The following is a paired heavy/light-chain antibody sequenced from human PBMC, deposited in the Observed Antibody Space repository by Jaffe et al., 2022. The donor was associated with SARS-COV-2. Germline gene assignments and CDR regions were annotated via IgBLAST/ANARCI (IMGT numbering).Light chain of an antibody. Sequence: EIVLTQSPGTLSLSPGERATLSCRASQSVSSSYLAWYQQKPGQAPRLLIYGASSRATGIPDRFSGSGSGTDFTLTISRLEPEDFAVYYCQQYGSSPHLTFGGGTKVEIK. J-gene: IGKJ4*01. CDR3: QQYGSSPHLT. CDR1: QSVSSSY. V-gene: IGKV3-20*01. CDR2: GAS.
Heavy chain of an antibody. V-gene: IGHV3-30*18. CDR3: AKGEIAGPYYDSSGEEKGPPVY. CDR2: ISYDGSNK. Sequence: QVQLVESGGGVVQPGRSLRLSCAASGFTFSSYGMHWVRQAPGKGLEWVAVISYDGSNKYYADSVKGRFTISRDNSKNTLYLQMNSLRAEDTAVYYCAKGEIAGPYYDSSGEEKGPPVYWGQGTLVTVSS. D-gene: IGHD3-22*01. CDR1: GFTFSSYG. J-gene: IGHJ4*02.